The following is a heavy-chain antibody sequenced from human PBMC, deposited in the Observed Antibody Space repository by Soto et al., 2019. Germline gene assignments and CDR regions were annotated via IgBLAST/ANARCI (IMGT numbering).Heavy chain of an antibody. V-gene: IGHV4-59*08. CDR2: IYYSGST. J-gene: IGHJ4*02. CDR3: ARQSLSYYYDSSGYYSFDY. Sequence: SETLSLTSTVYGGSISSYYWSWIRQPPGKGLEWIGYIYYSGSTNYNPSLKSRVTISVDTSKNQFSLKLSSVTAADTAVYYCARQSLSYYYDSSGYYSFDYWGQGTLVTVSS. D-gene: IGHD3-22*01. CDR1: GGSISSYY.